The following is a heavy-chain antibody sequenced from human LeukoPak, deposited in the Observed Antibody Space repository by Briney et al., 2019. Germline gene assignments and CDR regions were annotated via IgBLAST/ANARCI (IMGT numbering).Heavy chain of an antibody. CDR1: GFTFSSYW. J-gene: IGHJ4*02. V-gene: IGHV3-7*01. Sequence: GGSLRLSCAASGFTFSSYWMSWVRQAPGKGLEWVANIKQDGSEKYYVDSVKGRFTISRDNAKNSLYLQMNSLRAEDTAVYYCARDNPYCSGGSCYSGTIDYWGQGNLVTVSS. CDR3: ARDNPYCSGGSCYSGTIDY. CDR2: IKQDGSEK. D-gene: IGHD2-15*01.